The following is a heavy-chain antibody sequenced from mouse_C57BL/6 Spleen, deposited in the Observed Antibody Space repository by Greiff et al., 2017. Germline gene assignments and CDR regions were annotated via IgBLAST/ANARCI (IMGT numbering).Heavy chain of an antibody. V-gene: IGHV5-16*01. Sequence: EVQVVESEGGLVQPGSSMKLSCTASGFTFSDYYMAWVRQVPEKGLEWVANINYDGSSTYYLDSLKSRFIISRDNAKNILYLQMSSLKSEDTATYYCARGGGIYDGYYDYFDYWGQGTTLTVSS. D-gene: IGHD2-3*01. J-gene: IGHJ2*01. CDR2: INYDGSST. CDR3: ARGGGIYDGYYDYFDY. CDR1: GFTFSDYY.